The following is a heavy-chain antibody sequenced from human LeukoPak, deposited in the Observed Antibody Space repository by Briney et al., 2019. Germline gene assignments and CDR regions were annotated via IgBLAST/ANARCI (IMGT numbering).Heavy chain of an antibody. CDR2: IVPDTGGV. CDR3: ATEDKYCSGGNCGKF. Sequence: ASVKVSCKTSGYTFTNYYVHWVRQAPGQGLEWTGYIVPDTGGVDYDQRFQGRVAMTRDKSISTVYMELTSLKSDDTAVYYCATEDKYCSGGNCGKFWGQGTLVTVSS. V-gene: IGHV1-2*02. D-gene: IGHD2-15*01. J-gene: IGHJ4*02. CDR1: GYTFTNYY.